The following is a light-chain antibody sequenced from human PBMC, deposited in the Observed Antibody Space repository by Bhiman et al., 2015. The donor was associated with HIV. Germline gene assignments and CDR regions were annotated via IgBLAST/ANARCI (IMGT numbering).Light chain of an antibody. J-gene: IGLJ1*01. CDR3: NSRDSSGDHLV. CDR1: KLGNKY. V-gene: IGLV3-1*01. CDR2: QDN. Sequence: SYELTQPPSVSVSPGQTASIPCSGDKLGNKYTSWYQQKPGQPPVLVIFQDNKRPSGIPERFSGSSSGNTASLTITVAQAEDEADYYCNSRDSSGDHLVFGTGTKVTVL.